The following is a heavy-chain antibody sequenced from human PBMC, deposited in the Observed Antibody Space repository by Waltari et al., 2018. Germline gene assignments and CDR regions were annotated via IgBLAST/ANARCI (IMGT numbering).Heavy chain of an antibody. V-gene: IGHV4-39*01. J-gene: IGHJ5*02. CDR2: IFHSGSA. CDR3: ATYTA. CDR1: GVSMNNVIYS. Sequence: QMQLQESGPGLVKPSETLSLTCTVYGVSMNNVIYSFDWFRQPPGKGLEWIAGIFHSGSASYNPSLESRFTISVDTSRNQLSLTLTSVTATDTAMYYCATYTAWGQGTLVTVSS.